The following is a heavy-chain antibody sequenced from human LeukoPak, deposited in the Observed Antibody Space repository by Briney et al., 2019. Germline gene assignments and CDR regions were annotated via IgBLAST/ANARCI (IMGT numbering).Heavy chain of an antibody. CDR1: GGSFRGYY. CDR2: INHSGST. V-gene: IGHV4-34*01. Sequence: SETLSLTCAVYGGSFRGYYWSWIRQPPGKGLEWIGEINHSGSTNYNPSLKSRVTISVDTSKNQFSLKLSSVTAADTAVYYCARSKDILTGYCFDYWGQGTLVTVSS. J-gene: IGHJ4*02. CDR3: ARSKDILTGYCFDY. D-gene: IGHD3-9*01.